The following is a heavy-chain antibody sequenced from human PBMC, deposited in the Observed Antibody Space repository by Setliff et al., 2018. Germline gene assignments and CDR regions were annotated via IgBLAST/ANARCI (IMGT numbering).Heavy chain of an antibody. Sequence: GASVKVSCKASGYTITNFALNWVRQAPGQGFEWMGWINTNTGNPIYVQGFTGRFVFSLDTSVSTAYLHISGLKAEDTAVYYCARASRFGTVVYKGDYYMDVWGKGTTVTVSS. CDR2: INTNTGNP. V-gene: IGHV7-4-1*02. CDR1: GYTITNFA. J-gene: IGHJ6*03. CDR3: ARASRFGTVVYKGDYYMDV. D-gene: IGHD3-10*01.